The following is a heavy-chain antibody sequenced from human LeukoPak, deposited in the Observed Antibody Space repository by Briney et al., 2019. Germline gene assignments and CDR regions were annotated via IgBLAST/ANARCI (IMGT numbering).Heavy chain of an antibody. Sequence: ASETLSLTCTISSGSISNYYWSWIRQPPGKGLEWIGYTHYSGSTNYNPSLKSRVTISLDTSKNQFSLKLSSVTAADTAVYYCARAGSLLGLGHWGQGTLVTVSS. CDR1: SGSISNYY. CDR2: THYSGST. J-gene: IGHJ5*02. V-gene: IGHV4-59*01. CDR3: ARAGSLLGLGH. D-gene: IGHD6-25*01.